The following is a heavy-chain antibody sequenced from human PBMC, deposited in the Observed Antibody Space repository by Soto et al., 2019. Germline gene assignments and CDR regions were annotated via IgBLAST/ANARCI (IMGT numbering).Heavy chain of an antibody. CDR2: IRSKAYGGTT. J-gene: IGHJ4*02. V-gene: IGHV3-49*04. CDR3: TMSSSGWYGAFDY. D-gene: IGHD6-19*01. Sequence: GSLRLSCTASGFTFGDYSMSWVRQAPGRGLEWVGFIRSKAYGGTTEYAASVKGRFIISRDDSKSIAYLQMNSLKTEDTAVYYCTMSSSGWYGAFDYWGQGTLVTVSS. CDR1: GFTFGDYS.